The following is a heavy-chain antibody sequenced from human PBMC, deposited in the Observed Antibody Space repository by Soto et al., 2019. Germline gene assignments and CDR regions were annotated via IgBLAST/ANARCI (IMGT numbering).Heavy chain of an antibody. CDR1: GFTFSSYW. CDR3: ATDIVVVVAATVSFDY. CDR2: IKQDGSEK. J-gene: IGHJ4*02. D-gene: IGHD2-15*01. V-gene: IGHV3-7*01. Sequence: GGSLRLSCAASGFTFSSYWMSWVRQAPGKGLEWVANIKQDGSEKYYVDSVKGRFTISRDNAKNSLYLQMNSLRAEDTAVYYCATDIVVVVAATVSFDYWGQGTLVTVSS.